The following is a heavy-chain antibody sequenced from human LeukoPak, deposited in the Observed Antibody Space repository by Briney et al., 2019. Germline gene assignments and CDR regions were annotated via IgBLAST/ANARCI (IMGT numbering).Heavy chain of an antibody. CDR1: GFTFSSYW. CDR3: ARDRVGDPFDY. CDR2: IKEDGSEK. V-gene: IGHV3-7*04. J-gene: IGHJ4*02. Sequence: GGSLRLSCAASGFTFSSYWMSWVRQAPGKGLEWVANIKEDGSEKYYVDSVKGRFTISRDNAKNSLYLQMNSLRAEDTAVYYCARDRVGDPFDYWGQGTLVTVSS. D-gene: IGHD3-16*01.